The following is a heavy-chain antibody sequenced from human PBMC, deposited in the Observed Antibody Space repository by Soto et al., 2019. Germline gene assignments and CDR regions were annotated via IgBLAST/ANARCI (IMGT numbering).Heavy chain of an antibody. CDR2: ISAYNGNT. D-gene: IGHD3-10*01. V-gene: IGHV1-18*01. CDR3: ARVRAISRPDSYYYGSGREDV. Sequence: ASVKVSCKASGYTFTSYGISWVRQAPGQGLEWMGWISAYNGNTNYAQKLQGRVTMTTDTSTSTAYLELRSLRSDDTAVYYCARVRAISRPDSYYYGSGREDVWGKGTTVTVSS. J-gene: IGHJ6*04. CDR1: GYTFTSYG.